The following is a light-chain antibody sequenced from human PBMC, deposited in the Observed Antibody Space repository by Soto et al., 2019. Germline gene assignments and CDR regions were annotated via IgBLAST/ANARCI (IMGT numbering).Light chain of an antibody. CDR2: AAS. V-gene: IGKV1-6*01. J-gene: IGKJ3*01. Sequence: AIQMTQSPFSLSASVGDRVTITCRAGQGIRNDLDWFQQKPGKPPMLLIYAASYLQSGVGARLSGSGSGTDFTLTISSLQPEDFGTCYCLQKYFYPFTFGPGTKVDIK. CDR3: LQKYFYPFT. CDR1: QGIRND.